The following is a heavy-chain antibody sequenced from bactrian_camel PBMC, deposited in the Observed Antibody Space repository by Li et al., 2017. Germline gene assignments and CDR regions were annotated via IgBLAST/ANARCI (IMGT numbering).Heavy chain of an antibody. CDR3: AADDSFGGGSCRQRRFPANFTY. V-gene: IGHV3S63*01. CDR1: NV. CDR2: TISDDGTP. D-gene: IGHD6*01. Sequence: VQLVESGENSVQAGGSVRLSCRALNVGWYRRAPGRECELVASTISDDGTPYYADSVKGRFTVSQDSTKNTVYLQMNSLEPEDSAVYYCAADDSFGGGSCRQRRFPANFTYWGQGTQVTVS. J-gene: IGHJ4*01.